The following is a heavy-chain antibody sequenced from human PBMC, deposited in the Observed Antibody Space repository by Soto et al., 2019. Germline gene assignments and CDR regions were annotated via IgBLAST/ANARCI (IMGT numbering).Heavy chain of an antibody. CDR2: INRHGDST. CDR3: XXXXXXXXXXXEYGDS. D-gene: IGHD4-17*01. V-gene: IGHV3-20*01. CDR1: GFGFDEYG. Sequence: EVYLVEAGGGVVRPGGSLRLSCAASGFGFDEYGMSWVRQXXGXGXXXVSTINRHGDSTAYADSVKGRFTISRDNAKXXXXXXXXXXXXXXXXXXXXXXXXXXXXXXXEYGDSWGQGTLVTVSS. J-gene: IGHJ4*02.